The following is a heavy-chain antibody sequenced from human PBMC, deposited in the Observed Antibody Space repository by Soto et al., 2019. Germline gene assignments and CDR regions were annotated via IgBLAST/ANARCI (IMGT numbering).Heavy chain of an antibody. J-gene: IGHJ4*02. CDR2: IYYSGST. CDR1: GGSISSSSYY. V-gene: IGHV4-39*01. Sequence: SETLSLTCTVSGGSISSSSYYWGWIRQPPGKGLEWIGSIYYSGSTYYNPSLKSRVTISVDTSKNQFSLKLSSVTAADTAVYYCARLEVGAPDYWGQGTLVTVSS. D-gene: IGHD1-26*01. CDR3: ARLEVGAPDY.